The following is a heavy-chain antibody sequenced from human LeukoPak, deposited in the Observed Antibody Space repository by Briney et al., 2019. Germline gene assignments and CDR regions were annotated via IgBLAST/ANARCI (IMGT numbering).Heavy chain of an antibody. CDR1: GGSISSYY. CDR2: IYYSGST. D-gene: IGHD3-16*01. J-gene: IGHJ4*02. CDR3: AREGEFNYLDY. Sequence: PSETLSLTCTVSGGSISSYYWSWIRQPPGKGLEWIGYIYYSGSTNYNPSLKSRVTISVDTSKNQFSLKLSSVTAADTAVYYCAREGEFNYLDYWGQGTLVTVSS. V-gene: IGHV4-59*01.